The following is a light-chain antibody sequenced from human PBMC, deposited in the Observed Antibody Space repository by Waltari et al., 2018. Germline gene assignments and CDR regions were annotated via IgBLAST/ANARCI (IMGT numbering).Light chain of an antibody. CDR3: MQALQTPVT. Sequence: DIVMTQSPLSLTVTPGEPASISCRSSQSLLHSNGYNYLDWYLQKPGQSPQLLIYWASNRASGVPDRFRGSGSGTDFTLKISRLEAEDVGVYYCMQALQTPVTFGGGTKVEIK. CDR2: WAS. CDR1: QSLLHSNGYNY. V-gene: IGKV2-28*01. J-gene: IGKJ4*01.